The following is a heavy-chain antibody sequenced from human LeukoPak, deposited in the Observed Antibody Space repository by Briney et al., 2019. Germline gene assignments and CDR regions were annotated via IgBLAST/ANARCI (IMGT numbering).Heavy chain of an antibody. V-gene: IGHV3-43*02. J-gene: IGHJ4*02. Sequence: PGGSLRLSCAASGFTFDDYAMHWVRQAPGKGLEWVSLISGDDGSTYYADSVKGRFTISRDNSKNSLYLQMNSLRTEETALYYCAKDGGRNFDYWGQGTLVTVSS. CDR2: ISGDDGST. D-gene: IGHD1-26*01. CDR3: AKDGGRNFDY. CDR1: GFTFDDYA.